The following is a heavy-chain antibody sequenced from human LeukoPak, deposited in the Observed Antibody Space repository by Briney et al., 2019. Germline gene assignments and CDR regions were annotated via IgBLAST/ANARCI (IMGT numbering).Heavy chain of an antibody. Sequence: PSETLSLTCTVSGGSISSYYWSWIRQPPGKGLEWIGYIYYSGSTNYNPSLKSRVTISVDTSKNQFSLKLSSVTAADMAVYYCARHVVVTARDSYYFDYWGQGTLVTVSS. D-gene: IGHD2-21*02. CDR1: GGSISSYY. V-gene: IGHV4-59*08. CDR2: IYYSGST. J-gene: IGHJ4*02. CDR3: ARHVVVTARDSYYFDY.